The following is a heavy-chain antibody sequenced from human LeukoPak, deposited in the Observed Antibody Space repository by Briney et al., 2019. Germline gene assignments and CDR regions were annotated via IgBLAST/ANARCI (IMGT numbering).Heavy chain of an antibody. V-gene: IGHV3-23*01. CDR2: ISGSGGST. CDR1: GFTFSSYA. CDR3: ARSDGSGSYLFDY. J-gene: IGHJ4*02. D-gene: IGHD3-10*01. Sequence: PGGSLRLSCAASGFTFSSYAMSWVRQAPGKGLEWVSAISGSGGSTYYADSVKGRFTISRDNAKNSLYLQMNSLRAEDTAVYYCARSDGSGSYLFDYWGQGTLVTVSS.